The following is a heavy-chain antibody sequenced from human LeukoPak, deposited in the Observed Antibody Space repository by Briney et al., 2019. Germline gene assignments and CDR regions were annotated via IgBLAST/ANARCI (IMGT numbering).Heavy chain of an antibody. CDR3: ATVRRYYDFWSGSYGMDV. CDR2: FDPEDGET. Sequence: ASVKVSCKVSGYTLTELSMHWVRQAPGKGLEWMGGFDPEDGETIYAQKFQGRVTMTEDTSTDTAYMELSSLRSEDTAVYYCATVRRYYDFWSGSYGMDVWGQGTLVTVSS. J-gene: IGHJ6*02. V-gene: IGHV1-24*01. CDR1: GYTLTELS. D-gene: IGHD3-3*01.